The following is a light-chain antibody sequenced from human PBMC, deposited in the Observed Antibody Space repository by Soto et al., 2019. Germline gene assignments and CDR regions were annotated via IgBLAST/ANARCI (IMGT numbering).Light chain of an antibody. CDR2: GAS. Sequence: EIVLTQSPGTLSLSPGERATLSCRASQSVSSSYLAWYQQKPGQAPRLLIYGASSRATGIPDRFSGSGSGTEFAITISRLEPEDFAVYYCQQYGSSPYTVGKGTKLEIK. J-gene: IGKJ2*01. CDR3: QQYGSSPYT. V-gene: IGKV3-20*01. CDR1: QSVSSSY.